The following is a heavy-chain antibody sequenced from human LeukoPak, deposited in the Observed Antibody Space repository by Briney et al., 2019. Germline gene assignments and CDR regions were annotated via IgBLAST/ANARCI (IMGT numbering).Heavy chain of an antibody. V-gene: IGHV4-59*01. Sequence: PSETLSLTCTVSGGSITSYYWSWLRQPPGKGLDWIAFTSDSGSTYYNPSLKSRVTISLDTSKKQFSLKLTSVTAADTAVYYCARRDYDILTGYVDWYFDLWGRGTLVTVSS. CDR1: GGSITSYY. J-gene: IGHJ2*01. D-gene: IGHD3-9*01. CDR3: ARRDYDILTGYVDWYFDL. CDR2: TSDSGST.